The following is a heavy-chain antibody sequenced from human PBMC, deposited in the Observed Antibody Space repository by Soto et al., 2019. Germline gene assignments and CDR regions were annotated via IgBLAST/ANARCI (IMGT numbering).Heavy chain of an antibody. V-gene: IGHV3-23*01. Sequence: GGSLRLSCVASGLSFSNYAMTWVRQAPGKGLEWVAGISGSGGTTFYAGSVKGRFAISRDDAKNMVYLQMNTLRVEDTAVYYCGSVFEIWGQGTLLTVSS. J-gene: IGHJ4*01. CDR1: GLSFSNYA. CDR3: GSVFEI. D-gene: IGHD3-16*01. CDR2: ISGSGGTT.